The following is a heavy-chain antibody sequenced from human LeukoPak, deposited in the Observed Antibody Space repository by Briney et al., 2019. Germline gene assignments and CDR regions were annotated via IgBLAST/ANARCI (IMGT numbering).Heavy chain of an antibody. D-gene: IGHD3-10*01. CDR2: LSAYNGNT. Sequence: ASVKVSCKASGYTLTRYGISWVRQAPGQGLEWMGWLSAYNGNTNYAQKLPGRVTMTTDTSTSTAYMELRSLRSDDTAVYYCARESYYYGSGSYDDFDYWAQGTLVTVSS. CDR3: ARESYYYGSGSYDDFDY. V-gene: IGHV1-18*04. J-gene: IGHJ4*02. CDR1: GYTLTRYG.